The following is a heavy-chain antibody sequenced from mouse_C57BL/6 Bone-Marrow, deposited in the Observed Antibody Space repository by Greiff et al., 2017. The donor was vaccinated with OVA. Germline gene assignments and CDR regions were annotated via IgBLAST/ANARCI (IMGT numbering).Heavy chain of an antibody. V-gene: IGHV1-81*01. J-gene: IGHJ2*01. Sequence: QVHVKQSGAELARPGASVKLSCKASGYTFTSYGISWVKQRTGQGLEWIGEIYPRSGNTYYNEKFKGKATLTADKSSSTAYMELRSLTSEDSAVYFCARRAMINYFDYWGQGTTLTVSS. D-gene: IGHD2-4*01. CDR2: IYPRSGNT. CDR1: GYTFTSYG. CDR3: ARRAMINYFDY.